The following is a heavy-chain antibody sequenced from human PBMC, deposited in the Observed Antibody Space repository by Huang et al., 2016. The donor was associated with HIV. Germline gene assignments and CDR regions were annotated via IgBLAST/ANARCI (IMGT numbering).Heavy chain of an antibody. CDR1: GFTFGGYA. Sequence: EVQLVESGGGLVQPGRSLRLSCTASGFTFGGYAMSWFRQAPGKGLEWVGFIRGKAYCGTTEYAASVKYRFTISRDESKSIAYLQMNSLKTEDTAMYFCTRVVYSGGYYGFFDYWGQGTLVTVSS. CDR2: IRGKAYCGTT. V-gene: IGHV3-49*03. J-gene: IGHJ4*02. D-gene: IGHD1-26*01. CDR3: TRVVYSGGYYGFFDY.